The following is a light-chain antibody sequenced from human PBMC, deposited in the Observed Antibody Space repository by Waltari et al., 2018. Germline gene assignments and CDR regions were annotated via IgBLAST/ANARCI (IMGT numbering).Light chain of an antibody. CDR1: QSLSRN. CDR3: QQYSDWPPLT. CDR2: AAS. J-gene: IGKJ4*01. Sequence: DILMTQSPGTLSVSPGETATLSCRASQSLSRNLAWYQLKPGQAPRLLIYAASTGATGIPARFSGSGSGTEFTLTISSLQSEDFAVYYCQQYSDWPPLTFGGGTKVEIK. V-gene: IGKV3-15*01.